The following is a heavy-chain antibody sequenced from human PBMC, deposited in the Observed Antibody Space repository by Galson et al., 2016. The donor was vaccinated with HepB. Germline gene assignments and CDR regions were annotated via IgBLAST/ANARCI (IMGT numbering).Heavy chain of an antibody. J-gene: IGHJ6*03. V-gene: IGHV3-9*01. CDR3: AKSGGMNYYYYMDV. Sequence: SLRLSCAASGFPFADYAMHWVRQAPGKGLEWVSRISWNSGSIDYAGSVTGRFTISRDNAKDSLYLQMNSLRAEDTALYYCAKSGGMNYYYYMDVWGKGTTVTVSS. CDR1: GFPFADYA. D-gene: IGHD1-26*01. CDR2: ISWNSGSI.